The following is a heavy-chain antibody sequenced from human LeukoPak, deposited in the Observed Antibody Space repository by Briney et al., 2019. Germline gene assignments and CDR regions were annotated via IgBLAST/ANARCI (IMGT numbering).Heavy chain of an antibody. V-gene: IGHV3-30*02. CDR1: RFTFSSYG. J-gene: IGHJ3*02. CDR3: ARDPSYYDILTGYYTLDAFDI. Sequence: GGSLRLSCAASRFTFSSYGMHWVRQAPGKGLEGVAYIQYDGSNEQYADSVKGRFTISRDNAKNSLYLQMNSLRAEDTAVYYCARDPSYYDILTGYYTLDAFDIWGQGTMVTVSS. D-gene: IGHD3-9*01. CDR2: IQYDGSNE.